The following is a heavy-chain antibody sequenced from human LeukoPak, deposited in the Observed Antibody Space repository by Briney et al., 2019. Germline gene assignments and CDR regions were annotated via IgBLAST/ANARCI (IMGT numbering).Heavy chain of an antibody. CDR2: IYYSGTT. J-gene: IGHJ4*02. V-gene: IGHV4-39*07. CDR1: GGSISSSTYY. Sequence: PSETLSLTCTVSGGSISSSTYYWAWVRQPPGKGLEWIASIYYSGTTYYNPSLKSRVTISVDTSRNQFSLNLSSVTAADTAVYFCARGAEYYAIWRGYAGYSDYWGQGISVTVSS. CDR3: ARGAEYYAIWRGYAGYSDY. D-gene: IGHD3-3*01.